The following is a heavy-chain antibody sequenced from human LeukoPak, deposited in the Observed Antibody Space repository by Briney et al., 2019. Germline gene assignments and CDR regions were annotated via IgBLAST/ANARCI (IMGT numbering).Heavy chain of an antibody. V-gene: IGHV3-53*01. Sequence: GGSLRLSCAASGFTVSSNYMSWVRQAPGKGLEWVSVIYSGGSTYYADSVKGRFTISRDNSKNTLYLQINSLRAEDTAVYYCASSDDFWSGYYYLDYWGQGTLVTVSS. J-gene: IGHJ4*02. CDR3: ASSDDFWSGYYYLDY. CDR2: IYSGGST. CDR1: GFTVSSNY. D-gene: IGHD3-3*01.